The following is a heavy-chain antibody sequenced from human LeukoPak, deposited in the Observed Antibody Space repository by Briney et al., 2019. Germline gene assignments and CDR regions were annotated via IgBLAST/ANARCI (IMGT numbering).Heavy chain of an antibody. D-gene: IGHD3-10*02. Sequence: GGSLRLSCVGSGFSFSSYSMNWVRQTPGKGLEWVSSISIDSDNIYYADSVKGRFTISRDNAKNSLYLQMNSLRAEDTAVYYCAELGITMIGGVWGKGTTVTISS. CDR3: AELGITMIGGV. CDR1: GFSFSSYS. V-gene: IGHV3-21*01. CDR2: ISIDSDNI. J-gene: IGHJ6*04.